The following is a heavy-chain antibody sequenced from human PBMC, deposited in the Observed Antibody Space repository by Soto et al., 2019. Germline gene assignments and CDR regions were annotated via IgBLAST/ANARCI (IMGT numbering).Heavy chain of an antibody. Sequence: PGKGLVWIGYLYYSGSTNSNPSLKSRVTISVDTSQNSFSLKLSSVTAADTAVYDCARFFFFRAEDGIRDVRSVSAFLLNRSSDL. CDR3: ARFFFFRAEDGIRDVRSVSAFLLNRSSDL. V-gene: IGHV4-59*01. D-gene: IGHD3-10*02. CDR2: LYYSGST. J-gene: IGHJ2*01.